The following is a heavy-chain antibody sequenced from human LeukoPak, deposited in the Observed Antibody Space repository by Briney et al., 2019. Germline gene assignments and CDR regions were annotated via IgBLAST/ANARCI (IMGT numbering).Heavy chain of an antibody. D-gene: IGHD5/OR15-5a*01. CDR2: IRSKAYGGTT. CDR3: TRVFPLYDNFDY. Sequence: GGSLRLSCTASGFTFGDYAMSWVRQAPGKGLEWVGFIRSKAYGGTTEYAASVKGRFTISRDDSKSIAYLQMNSLKTEDTAVYYCTRVFPLYDNFDYWGQGTLVTVSS. CDR1: GFTFGDYA. J-gene: IGHJ4*02. V-gene: IGHV3-49*04.